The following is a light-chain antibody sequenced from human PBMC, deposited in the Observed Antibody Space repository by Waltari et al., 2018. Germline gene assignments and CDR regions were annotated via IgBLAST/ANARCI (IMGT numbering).Light chain of an antibody. V-gene: IGKV3-20*01. J-gene: IGKJ1*01. CDR1: QSVGRS. CDR2: DAS. Sequence: IMLTQSPGTLSLSPGERATLSCRASQSVGRSLVWYQQKPGQAPRLLIYDASRRATGIPDMFSGSGFGTDFSLTISRLEPEDFAVYYCQKYESLPATFGQGTKVEIK. CDR3: QKYESLPAT.